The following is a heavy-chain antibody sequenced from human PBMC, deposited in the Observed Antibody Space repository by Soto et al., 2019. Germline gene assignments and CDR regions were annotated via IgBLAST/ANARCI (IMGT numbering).Heavy chain of an antibody. CDR3: ARTVIGGFDY. D-gene: IGHD3-16*02. V-gene: IGHV4-30-2*02. Sequence: SETLSLTCAVSGGSISSGGYSWSWIRQPPGKGLEWIGYIYHSGSTYYNPSLKSRVAISGDTSKNQFSLKLSSVTAADTAVYYCARTVIGGFDYWGQGTLVTAPQ. CDR2: IYHSGST. J-gene: IGHJ4*02. CDR1: GGSISSGGYS.